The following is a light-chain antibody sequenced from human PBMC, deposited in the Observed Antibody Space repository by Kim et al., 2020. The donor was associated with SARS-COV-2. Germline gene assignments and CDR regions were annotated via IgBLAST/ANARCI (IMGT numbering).Light chain of an antibody. Sequence: IVMTQSPATLSVSPGERAPLSCRASQSVSSNLAWYQQKPGQAPRLLLYGASTRATGIPARFSGSGSGTEFTLTICSLQSEDFAVYYCQQYNNWPYTFGQGTKLEI. CDR2: GAS. CDR3: QQYNNWPYT. J-gene: IGKJ2*01. V-gene: IGKV3-15*01. CDR1: QSVSSN.